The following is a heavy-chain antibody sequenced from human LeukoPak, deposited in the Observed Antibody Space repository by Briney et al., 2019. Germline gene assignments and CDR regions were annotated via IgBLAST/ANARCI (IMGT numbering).Heavy chain of an antibody. CDR2: INPNSGGT. J-gene: IGHJ4*02. D-gene: IGHD3-3*01. CDR1: GYTFTGYY. V-gene: IGHV1-2*02. CDR3: ARRQLRFGHFDY. Sequence: GASVKVSCKASGYTFTGYYMHWVRQAPGQGLEWMGWINPNSGGTNYAQKFQGRVTMTRDTSTSTVYMELSSLRSEDTAVYYCARRQLRFGHFDYWGQGTLVTVSS.